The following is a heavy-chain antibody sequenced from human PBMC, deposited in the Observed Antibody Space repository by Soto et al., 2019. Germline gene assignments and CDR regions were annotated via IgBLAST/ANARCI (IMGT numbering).Heavy chain of an antibody. CDR1: GYTFTSYG. D-gene: IGHD3-22*01. CDR3: AADLIDYYDSSGYYY. V-gene: IGHV1-58*02. J-gene: IGHJ4*01. CDR2: IVVGSGNT. Sequence: SVKVSCKASGYTFTSYGISWVRQAPGQGLEWIGWIVVGSGNTNYAQKFQERVTITRDMSTSTAYMELSSLRSEDTAVYYCAADLIDYYDSSGYYYWGHRTLVTVSS.